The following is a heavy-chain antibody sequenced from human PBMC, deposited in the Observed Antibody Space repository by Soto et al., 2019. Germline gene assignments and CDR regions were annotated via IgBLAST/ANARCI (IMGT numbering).Heavy chain of an antibody. CDR1: GGSISSGGYY. Sequence: QVQLQESGPGLVKPSQTLSLTCTVSGGSISSGGYYWSWIRQHPGKGLEWIGYIYYSGSTYYNPPLRCRLTTDVATSKNQFALKLSSVTAADTAVYYCARDVARGGNFDYWGQGTLVTVSS. CDR2: IYYSGST. D-gene: IGHD2-21*01. V-gene: IGHV4-31*03. J-gene: IGHJ4*02. CDR3: ARDVARGGNFDY.